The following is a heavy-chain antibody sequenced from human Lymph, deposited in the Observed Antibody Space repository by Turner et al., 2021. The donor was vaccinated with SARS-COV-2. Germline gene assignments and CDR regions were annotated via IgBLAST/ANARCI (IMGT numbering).Heavy chain of an antibody. V-gene: IGHV1-8*02. D-gene: IGHD1-26*01. CDR3: ARGRYSGGGMDV. J-gene: IGHJ6*02. CDR2: MNTNSGNT. Sequence: QVQLVQSGAEVKKPGASVKVSCKAPGYTFTSYEINWVRQATGQGLEWMGWMNTNSGNTGYEQKFQGRVTMTRKTSISTAYMELSSLRSEDTAVYYCARGRYSGGGMDVWGQGTTVTVSS. CDR1: GYTFTSYE.